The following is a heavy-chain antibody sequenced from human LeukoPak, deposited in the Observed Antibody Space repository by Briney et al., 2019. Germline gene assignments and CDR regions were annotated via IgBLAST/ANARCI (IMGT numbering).Heavy chain of an antibody. CDR3: ARKSGVDYYDSSGYYGDAFDI. J-gene: IGHJ3*02. CDR2: LNWNGGIT. V-gene: IGHV3-20*04. Sequence: PGGSLRLSGAASGYKFDDHVMNWVRQAPGKGLEWVSGLNWNGGITGYVDSVKGRFTISRNNSKNTLYLQMNSLRAEDTAVYYCARKSGVDYYDSSGYYGDAFDIWGQGTMVTVSS. D-gene: IGHD3-22*01. CDR1: GYKFDDHV.